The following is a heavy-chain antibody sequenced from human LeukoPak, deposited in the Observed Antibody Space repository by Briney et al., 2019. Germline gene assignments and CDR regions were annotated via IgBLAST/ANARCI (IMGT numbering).Heavy chain of an antibody. J-gene: IGHJ4*02. CDR1: GFRFGGFW. D-gene: IGHD3-10*01. CDR3: ARGRGTLVSSPGEGRLFDY. Sequence: PGGSLRLSCEASGFRFGGFWMNWVRQAPGKGPERVANINQDGSEKLYVDSVKGRFTISRDNAKNSLYLQMNSLRVEDTAVYYCARGRGTLVSSPGEGRLFDYWGQGTLVTVSS. V-gene: IGHV3-7*01. CDR2: INQDGSEK.